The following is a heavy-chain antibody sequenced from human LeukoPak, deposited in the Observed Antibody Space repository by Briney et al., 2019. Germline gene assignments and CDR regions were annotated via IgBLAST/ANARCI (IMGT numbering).Heavy chain of an antibody. Sequence: ASVKVSCKVSGYTLTELSMHWVRQAPGKGLERMGGFDPEDGETIYAQKFQGRVTMTEDTSTDTAYMELSSLRSEDTAVYYCATVPSTTVTPSAYDYWGQGTLVTVSS. CDR1: GYTLTELS. V-gene: IGHV1-24*01. CDR3: ATVPSTTVTPSAYDY. J-gene: IGHJ4*02. D-gene: IGHD4-17*01. CDR2: FDPEDGET.